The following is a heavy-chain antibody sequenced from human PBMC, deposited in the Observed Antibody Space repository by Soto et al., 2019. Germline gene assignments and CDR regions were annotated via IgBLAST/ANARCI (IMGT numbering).Heavy chain of an antibody. CDR2: IYWDDDK. CDR3: AHRSLYYYDSSGYQY. J-gene: IGHJ4*02. V-gene: IGHV2-5*08. D-gene: IGHD3-22*01. Sequence: TLSLTCTVSGGSISSYYWSWIRQPPGKALEWLALIYWDDDKRYSPSLKSRLTITKDTSKNQVVLTMTNMDPVDTATYYCAHRSLYYYDSSGYQYWGQGTLVTVSS. CDR1: GGSISSYYW.